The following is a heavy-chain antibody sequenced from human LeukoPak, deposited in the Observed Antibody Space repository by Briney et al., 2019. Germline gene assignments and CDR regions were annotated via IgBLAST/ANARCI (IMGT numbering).Heavy chain of an antibody. Sequence: GASVKVSCKASGYTFTSYYMNWVRQAPGQGLEWMGIINPNSGSTNYAQKFQGRLIRTRDMSTSTVYMELSSLRVEDTAVYYCAREWGKDWGQGTLVTVSS. D-gene: IGHD7-27*01. CDR3: AREWGKD. CDR2: INPNSGST. V-gene: IGHV1-46*01. J-gene: IGHJ4*02. CDR1: GYTFTSYY.